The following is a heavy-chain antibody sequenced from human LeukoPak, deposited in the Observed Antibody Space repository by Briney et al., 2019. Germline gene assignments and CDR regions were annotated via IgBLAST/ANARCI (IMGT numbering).Heavy chain of an antibody. Sequence: PGGSLGLSCAASGFTVSSNYMSWVRQAPGKGLEWVSVIYSGDNRDYADSVKCRFTISRDNSKNTLYLQMNSLRAEDTAVYFCVRDLSFSSSTFDNWGQGTLVTVSA. V-gene: IGHV3-53*05. CDR2: IYSGDNR. CDR3: VRDLSFSSSTFDN. J-gene: IGHJ4*02. D-gene: IGHD6-6*01. CDR1: GFTVSSNY.